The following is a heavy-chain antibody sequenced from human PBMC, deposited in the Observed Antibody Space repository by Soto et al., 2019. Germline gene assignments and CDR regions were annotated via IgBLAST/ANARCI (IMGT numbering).Heavy chain of an antibody. D-gene: IGHD3-3*01. CDR1: GYTFTGDD. J-gene: IGHJ6*02. CDR2: MNPNSGNT. V-gene: IGHV1-8*01. CDR3: ARPTPYYDFWSGYYTGAGTYYYYGMDV. Sequence: ASVKVSCKASGYTFTGDDINWRRQATGQGLEWMGWMNPNSGNTGYAQKFQGRVTMTRNTSISTAYMELSSLRSEDTAVYYCARPTPYYDFWSGYYTGAGTYYYYGMDVWGQGTTVTVSS.